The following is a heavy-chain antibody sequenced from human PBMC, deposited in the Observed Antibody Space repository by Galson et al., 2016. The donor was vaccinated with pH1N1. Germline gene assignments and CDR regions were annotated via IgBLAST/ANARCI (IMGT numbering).Heavy chain of an antibody. Sequence: SVKVSCKAAGYSATRYYMHWVRQAPGQGLEWMGIIDPSDGTTTYSEKFQGRISLTRDTSTNSVYMESTTLRPDDSATYFCARRYFLDYWGQGTLVTVFS. CDR2: IDPSDGTT. CDR1: GYSATRYY. CDR3: ARRYFLDY. V-gene: IGHV1-46*01. J-gene: IGHJ4*02.